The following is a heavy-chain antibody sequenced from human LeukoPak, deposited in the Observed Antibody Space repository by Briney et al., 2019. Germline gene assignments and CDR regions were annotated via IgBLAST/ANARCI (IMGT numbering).Heavy chain of an antibody. V-gene: IGHV3-23*01. J-gene: IGHJ4*02. CDR1: GFTFSSYA. CDR3: AKGYYGSGSYPGGFDY. D-gene: IGHD3-10*01. Sequence: SGGSLRLSCAASGFTFSSYAMSWVRQAPGKGLEWVSAISGSGGSTYYADSVEGRFTISRDNSKNTLYLQMNSLRAEDTAVYYCAKGYYGSGSYPGGFDYWGQGTLVTVSS. CDR2: ISGSGGST.